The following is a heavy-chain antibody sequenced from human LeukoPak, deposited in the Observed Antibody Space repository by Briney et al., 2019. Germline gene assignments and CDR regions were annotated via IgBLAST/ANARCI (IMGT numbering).Heavy chain of an antibody. V-gene: IGHV4-61*02. CDR3: ASKACSGGSCYSGWNYYYYMDV. CDR1: GGSISSGSYY. Sequence: SQTLSLTCTVSGGSISSGSYYWSWIRQPAGKGLEWIGRIYTSGSTNYNPSLKSRVTISVDTSKNQLSLKLSSVTAADTAVYYCASKACSGGSCYSGWNYYYYMDVWGKGTTVTVSS. CDR2: IYTSGST. J-gene: IGHJ6*03. D-gene: IGHD2-15*01.